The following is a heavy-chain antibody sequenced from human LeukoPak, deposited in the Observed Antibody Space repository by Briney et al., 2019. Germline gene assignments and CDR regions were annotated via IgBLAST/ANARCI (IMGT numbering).Heavy chain of an antibody. J-gene: IGHJ6*03. CDR3: ARELVATRSNMDV. CDR1: GGSISSSSYY. V-gene: IGHV4-39*07. D-gene: IGHD5-12*01. Sequence: SETLSLTCTVSGGSISSSSYYWGWIRQPPGKGLEWIGSIYYSGSTYYSPSLKSRVTISVDTSKNQFSLKLSSVTAADTAVYYCARELVATRSNMDVWGKGTTVTVSS. CDR2: IYYSGST.